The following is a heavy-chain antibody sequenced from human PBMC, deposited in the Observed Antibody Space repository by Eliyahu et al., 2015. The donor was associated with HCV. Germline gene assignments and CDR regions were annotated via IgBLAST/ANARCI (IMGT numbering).Heavy chain of an antibody. J-gene: IGHJ3*02. CDR2: IWYDGSNK. CDR3: ARSGYYDSSGYHDALDI. Sequence: QVQLVESGGGVVKPGRSLXLSXAASGFPFXSFSMHWVRQAPGKGLEWVALIWYDGSNKYYADFVKGRFTISRDNSKNTLYLQMNSLRAEDTAVYFCARSGYYDSSGYHDALDIWGQGTVVTVSS. CDR1: GFPFXSFS. V-gene: IGHV3-33*01. D-gene: IGHD3-22*01.